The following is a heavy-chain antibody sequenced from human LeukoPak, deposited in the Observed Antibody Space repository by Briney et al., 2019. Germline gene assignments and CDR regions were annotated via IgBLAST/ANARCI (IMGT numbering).Heavy chain of an antibody. CDR2: ISSNGGST. CDR1: ASTFSSYA. D-gene: IGHD3-3*01. V-gene: IGHV3-64D*09. CDR3: VKYERFLEWSSFDY. J-gene: IGHJ4*02. Sequence: PGGSLRLSCSTSASTFSSYAMHWVRQAPGKGLEYVSAISSNGGSTYYADSVKGRFTISRDNSKNTLYLQMSSLRAEDTAVYYCVKYERFLEWSSFDYWGQGTLVTVSS.